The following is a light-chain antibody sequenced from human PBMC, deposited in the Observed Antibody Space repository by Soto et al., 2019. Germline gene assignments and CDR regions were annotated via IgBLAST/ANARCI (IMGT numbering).Light chain of an antibody. CDR1: QSISSS. CDR2: ATS. J-gene: IGKJ1*01. CDR3: IQDFISPLT. V-gene: IGKV1-5*01. Sequence: DIQMTQSPSTLSASVGDRVTITCRASQSISSSLAWYQQKPGKAPKLLISATSTLQSGVPSRFRGRGSGTNFTLTISSLQPEDFETYYCIQDFISPLTVGQGTKVDIK.